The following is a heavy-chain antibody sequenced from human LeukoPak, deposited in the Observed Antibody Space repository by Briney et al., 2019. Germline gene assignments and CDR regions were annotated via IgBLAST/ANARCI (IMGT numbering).Heavy chain of an antibody. D-gene: IGHD3-22*01. CDR2: ISAYNGNT. J-gene: IGHJ4*02. CDR3: ARGPYYYDSSGYYMY. V-gene: IGHV1-18*01. CDR1: GYTFTSYG. Sequence: ASVKVSCKASGYTFTSYGISWVRQAPGQGLEWMGWISAYNGNTNYAQKLQGRVTMTTHTSKSTAYMELRSLRSDDTAVYYCARGPYYYDSSGYYMYWGQGTLVTVSS.